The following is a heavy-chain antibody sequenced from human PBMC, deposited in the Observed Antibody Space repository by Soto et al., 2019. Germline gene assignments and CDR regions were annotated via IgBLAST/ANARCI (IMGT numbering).Heavy chain of an antibody. CDR2: IIPIFGTA. D-gene: IGHD4-17*01. Sequence: AASVKVSCKASGGTFSSYAISWVRQAPGQGLEWMGGIIPIFGTANYAQKFQGRVTITADKSTSTAYMELSRLRSEDTAVYYCAREMGEVYGDYEAKYYYYYGMDVWGQGTTVTVSS. CDR3: AREMGEVYGDYEAKYYYYYGMDV. V-gene: IGHV1-69*06. CDR1: GGTFSSYA. J-gene: IGHJ6*02.